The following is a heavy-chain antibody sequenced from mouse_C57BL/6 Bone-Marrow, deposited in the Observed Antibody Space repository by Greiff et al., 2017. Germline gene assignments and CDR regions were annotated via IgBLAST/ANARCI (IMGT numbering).Heavy chain of an antibody. J-gene: IGHJ1*03. CDR2: IDPADGET. V-gene: IGHV14-2*01. CDR3: AIGYGSSYWYFEV. CDR1: GFNIKDYY. Sequence: EVQLQQSGAELVKPGASVKLSCTASGFNIKDYYMHWVKQRTEQGLEWIGRIDPADGETKYAPNFKGKATITADTSSNTAYLQTSSLTPEDTAVDYGAIGYGSSYWYFEVWGTGTTVTVSS. D-gene: IGHD1-1*01.